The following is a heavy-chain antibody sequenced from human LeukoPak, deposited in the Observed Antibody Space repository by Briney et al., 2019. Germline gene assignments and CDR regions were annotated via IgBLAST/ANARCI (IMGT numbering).Heavy chain of an antibody. J-gene: IGHJ4*02. Sequence: GGSLRLSCVASGFTFTTYWMHWVRQVPGKGLVWVAHINTDGRVTTYADSVKGRFTASRDNAENTLYLQMNNLRPEDTAVYYCIRETHVGLHLEYWGQGTLATVSA. CDR1: GFTFTTYW. CDR2: INTDGRVT. CDR3: IRETHVGLHLEY. D-gene: IGHD3-10*02. V-gene: IGHV3-74*01.